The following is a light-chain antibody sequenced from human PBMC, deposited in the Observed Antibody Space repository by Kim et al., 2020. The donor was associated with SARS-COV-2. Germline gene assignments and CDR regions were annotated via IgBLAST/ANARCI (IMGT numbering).Light chain of an antibody. J-gene: IGKJ2*01. CDR3: QQSYGTPPT. Sequence: SASVGDRVTITCRASQDIRNDLGWYQQNPGRAPKRLIYGASSLQSGVPSRFSGSGSGTEFTLTISSLQPEDFATYYCQQSYGTPPTFGQGTKLEI. CDR2: GAS. CDR1: QDIRND. V-gene: IGKV1-17*01.